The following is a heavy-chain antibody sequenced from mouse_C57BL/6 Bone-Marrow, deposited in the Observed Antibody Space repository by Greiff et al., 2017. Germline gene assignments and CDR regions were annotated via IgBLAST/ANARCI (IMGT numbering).Heavy chain of an antibody. V-gene: IGHV1-4*01. CDR1: GYTFTSYT. Sequence: QVQLQQSGAELARPGASVKMSCKASGYTFTSYTMHWVKQRPGQGLEWIGYINPSSAYTQSNQKFKDKATLTADKSSSTAYMQLSSLTSEDSAVYYCTRNGYPYWYFDVWGTGTTVTVSS. J-gene: IGHJ1*03. D-gene: IGHD2-2*01. CDR2: INPSSAYT. CDR3: TRNGYPYWYFDV.